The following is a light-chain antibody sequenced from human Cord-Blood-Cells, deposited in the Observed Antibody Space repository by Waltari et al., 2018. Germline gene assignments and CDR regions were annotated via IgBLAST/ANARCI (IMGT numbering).Light chain of an antibody. CDR1: QSISSY. CDR2: AAS. J-gene: IGKJ3*01. V-gene: IGKV1-39*01. Sequence: DIQMTQSTSSLSASVGDSVTITCRASQSISSYLTWYQQKPGKAPKLLIYAASSLQIGVPSRFSGSGSGTDFTLTISSLQPEDFATYYCQQSYSTPFTFGPGTKVDIK. CDR3: QQSYSTPFT.